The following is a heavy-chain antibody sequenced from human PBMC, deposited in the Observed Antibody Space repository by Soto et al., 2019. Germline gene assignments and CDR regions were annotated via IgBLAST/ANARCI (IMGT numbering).Heavy chain of an antibody. CDR2: IYYRGST. J-gene: IGHJ6*02. CDR3: ARGGGYGSAPNV. CDR1: GGSISSGGYY. V-gene: IGHV4-31*03. D-gene: IGHD3-10*01. Sequence: QVQLQESGPGLVKPSQTLSLTCTVSGGSISSGGYYWVWIRQHPEKGLEWIGYIYYRGSTYYNPSLKSGITMPVGTSKNQSSLKMSTVTAADTAGYYCARGGGYGSAPNVWGRGTPVTVSS.